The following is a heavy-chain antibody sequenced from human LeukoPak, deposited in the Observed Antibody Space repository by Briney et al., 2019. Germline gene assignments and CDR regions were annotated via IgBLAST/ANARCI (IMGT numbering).Heavy chain of an antibody. CDR2: ISSSSSTI. Sequence: RPGGSLRLSCAASGFTFSSYSMNWVRQAPGKGLEWVSYISSSSSTIYYADSVKGRFTISRDNSKNTVSLQMNSLRAEDTAVYYCARDIAGRTSWSSGGVMDYWGQGTLVTVSS. V-gene: IGHV3-48*01. D-gene: IGHD2-15*01. CDR1: GFTFSSYS. CDR3: ARDIAGRTSWSSGGVMDY. J-gene: IGHJ4*02.